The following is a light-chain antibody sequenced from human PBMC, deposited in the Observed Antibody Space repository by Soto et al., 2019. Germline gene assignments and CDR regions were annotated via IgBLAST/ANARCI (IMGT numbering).Light chain of an antibody. J-gene: IGLJ1*01. CDR1: SSDVGGYNY. CDR3: SSYTSSSTLV. Sequence: QSVLTQPASVSGSPGQSITISCTGTSSDVGGYNYVSWYQQHPGTAPKLMIYEVTDRPSGVSNRFSGSKSGNTASLTISGLQADDEADYYCSSYTSSSTLVFGTGTK. V-gene: IGLV2-14*01. CDR2: EVT.